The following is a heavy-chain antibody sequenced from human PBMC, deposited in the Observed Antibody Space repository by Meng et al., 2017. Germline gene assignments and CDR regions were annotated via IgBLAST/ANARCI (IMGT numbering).Heavy chain of an antibody. CDR3: ARSRDIVATIERLEYYFDY. D-gene: IGHD5-12*01. Sequence: VQVGEWAAELLKLSDTLSLTCAGYGGFFSGYYWSWIRQPPGKGLEWIGEINHSGSTNYNPSLKSRVTISVDTSKNQFSLKLSSVTAADTAVYYCARSRDIVATIERLEYYFDYWGQGTLVTVSS. V-gene: IGHV4-34*02. J-gene: IGHJ4*02. CDR2: INHSGST. CDR1: GGFFSGYY.